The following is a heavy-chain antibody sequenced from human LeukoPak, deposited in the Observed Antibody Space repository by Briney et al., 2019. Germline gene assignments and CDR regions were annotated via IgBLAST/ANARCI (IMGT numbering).Heavy chain of an antibody. CDR2: ISSSSSYI. J-gene: IGHJ3*02. CDR3: AREPDYYGGMDI. CDR1: GFTFSSYS. D-gene: IGHD3-10*01. V-gene: IGHV3-21*01. Sequence: GGSLRLSCAASGFTFSSYSMNWVRQAPGKGLEWVSSISSSSSYIYYADSVKGRFTISRDNAKNSLYLQMNSLRAEDTAVYYCAREPDYYGGMDIWGQGTMVTVSS.